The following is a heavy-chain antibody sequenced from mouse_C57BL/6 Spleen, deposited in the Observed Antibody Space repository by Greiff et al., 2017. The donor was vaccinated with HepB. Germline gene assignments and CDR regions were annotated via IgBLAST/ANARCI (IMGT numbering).Heavy chain of an antibody. J-gene: IGHJ2*01. CDR2: IDPETGGT. CDR1: GYTFTDYE. D-gene: IGHD1-1*01. Sequence: QVQLQQSGAELVRPGASVTLSCKASGYTFTDYEMHWVKQTPVHGLEWIGAIDPETGGTAYNQKFKGKAILTADKSSSTAYMELRLLTSEDSAVYYCTRQRYYGSSYYFDYWGQGTTLTVSS. CDR3: TRQRYYGSSYYFDY. V-gene: IGHV1-15*01.